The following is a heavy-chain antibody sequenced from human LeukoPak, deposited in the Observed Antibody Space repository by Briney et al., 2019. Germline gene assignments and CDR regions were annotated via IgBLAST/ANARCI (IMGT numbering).Heavy chain of an antibody. CDR3: ARVRSSWYFFQAYYFDY. J-gene: IGHJ4*02. Sequence: SETLSLTCTVSGGSISSSSYYWGWIRQPPGKGLEWIGSIYYSGSTYYNPSLKSRVTISVDTSKNQFSLKLSSVTAADTAVYYCARVRSSWYFFQAYYFDYWGQGTLVTVSS. V-gene: IGHV4-39*07. D-gene: IGHD6-13*01. CDR1: GGSISSSSYY. CDR2: IYYSGST.